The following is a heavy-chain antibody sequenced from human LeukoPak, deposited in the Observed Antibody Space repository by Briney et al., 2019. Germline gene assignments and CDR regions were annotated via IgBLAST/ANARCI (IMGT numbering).Heavy chain of an antibody. D-gene: IGHD3-3*01. CDR2: ISAYNGNT. CDR3: ARVRYDFWSGYDLFDY. CDR1: GYTFTSYG. Sequence: SVTVSCKASGYTFTSYGIRWVRQAPGQGLEGMGWISAYNGNTNYAQKLQGRVTMTTDTSASTAYMELRSLRSDDTAVYYCARVRYDFWSGYDLFDYWGQGTLVTVSS. V-gene: IGHV1-18*01. J-gene: IGHJ4*02.